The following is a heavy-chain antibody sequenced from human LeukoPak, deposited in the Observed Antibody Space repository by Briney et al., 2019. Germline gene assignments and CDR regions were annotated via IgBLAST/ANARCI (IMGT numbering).Heavy chain of an antibody. V-gene: IGHV3-53*01. J-gene: IGHJ4*02. CDR2: IYSGGST. Sequence: HPGGSLRLSCAASGFTVSSNYMSWVRRAPGKGLEWVSVIYSGGSTYYADSVKGRFTISRDNSKNTLYLQMNSLRAEDTAVYYCARGEPRDVFDYWGQGTLVTVSS. CDR3: ARGEPRDVFDY. D-gene: IGHD1-14*01. CDR1: GFTVSSNY.